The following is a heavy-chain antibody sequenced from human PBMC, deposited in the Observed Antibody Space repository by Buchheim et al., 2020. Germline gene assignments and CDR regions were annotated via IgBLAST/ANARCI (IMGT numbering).Heavy chain of an antibody. J-gene: IGHJ4*02. CDR3: VRGFCGDCWIIDY. V-gene: IGHV1-3*01. CDR2: INADNGDA. Sequence: QVQLVQSGAEVKKPGASVKVSCKASGYSFSNYAMHWVRQAPGQRLEWMGWINADNGDAKSSQNFQGRVTITRDTSASTSYMELSGLTSDDTAVYFCVRGFCGDCWIIDYWGQGTL. CDR1: GYSFSNYA. D-gene: IGHD2-21*02.